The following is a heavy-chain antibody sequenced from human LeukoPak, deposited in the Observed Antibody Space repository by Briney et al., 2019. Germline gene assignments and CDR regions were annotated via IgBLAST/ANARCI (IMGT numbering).Heavy chain of an antibody. CDR3: ARPLWFGEFTDAFDI. V-gene: IGHV4-34*01. Sequence: TSETLSLTCAVYGGSFSGYYWSWIRQPPGKGLEWIGEINHSGSTNYNPSLKSRVTISVDTSKNQFSLKLSSVTAADTAVYYCARPLWFGEFTDAFDIWGQGTMVTVSS. CDR1: GGSFSGYY. J-gene: IGHJ3*02. CDR2: INHSGST. D-gene: IGHD3-10*01.